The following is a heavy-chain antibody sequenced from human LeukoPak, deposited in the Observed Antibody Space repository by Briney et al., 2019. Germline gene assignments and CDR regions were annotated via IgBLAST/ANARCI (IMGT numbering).Heavy chain of an antibody. CDR1: GYTFTGYY. J-gene: IGHJ4*02. Sequence: ASVKVSCKASGYTFTGYYMHWVRQAPGQGLEWMGWINPNSGGTNYAQKFQGWVTMTRDTSISTAYMELGRLRSDDTAVYYCARVGAPNWGHFDYWGQGTLVTVSS. CDR2: INPNSGGT. CDR3: ARVGAPNWGHFDY. D-gene: IGHD7-27*01. V-gene: IGHV1-2*04.